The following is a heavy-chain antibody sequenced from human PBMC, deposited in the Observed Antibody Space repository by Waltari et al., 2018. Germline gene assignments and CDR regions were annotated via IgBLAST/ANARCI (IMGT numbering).Heavy chain of an antibody. CDR1: GFKFSDYA. CDR2: IGSSSSFM. CDR3: AREGAEQWVVEDYGMDV. J-gene: IGHJ6*02. D-gene: IGHD6-19*01. V-gene: IGHV3-21*02. Sequence: EVQLVESGGGLVKPGGSLRLSCAASGFKFSDYAMNWVRQAPGKGLDWVSPIGSSSSFMDYADSVRVRFTVSRDNAKNTLYLQMDTLRAEDTAVYYCAREGAEQWVVEDYGMDVWGQGTTVTVS.